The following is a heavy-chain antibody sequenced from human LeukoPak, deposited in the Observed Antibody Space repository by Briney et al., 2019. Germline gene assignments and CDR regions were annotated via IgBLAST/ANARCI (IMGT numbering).Heavy chain of an antibody. CDR2: IYHSGSP. Sequence: PSETLSLTRTVSGGSISSSSYYWGWIRQPPGMGLEWIGSIYHSGSPYYNPSLKSRVTISVDTSKNQFSLKLSSVTAADTAVYYCARGTTPMVDYWGQGTLVTVSS. V-gene: IGHV4-39*07. CDR3: ARGTTPMVDY. CDR1: GGSISSSSYY. D-gene: IGHD5-18*01. J-gene: IGHJ4*02.